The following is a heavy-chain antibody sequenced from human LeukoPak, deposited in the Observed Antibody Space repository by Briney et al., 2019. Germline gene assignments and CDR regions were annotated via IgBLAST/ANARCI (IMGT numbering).Heavy chain of an antibody. D-gene: IGHD3-22*01. CDR3: ARRVGYYDSSGFSYYFDY. V-gene: IGHV3-53*01. CDR1: GFTVSSNY. CDR2: IYSGGST. J-gene: IGHJ4*02. Sequence: GGSLGLSCAASGFTVSSNYMSWVRQAPGKGLEWVSVIYSGGSTYYADSVKGRFTISRDNSKNTLYLQMNSLRAEDTAVYYCARRVGYYDSSGFSYYFDYWGQGTLVTVSS.